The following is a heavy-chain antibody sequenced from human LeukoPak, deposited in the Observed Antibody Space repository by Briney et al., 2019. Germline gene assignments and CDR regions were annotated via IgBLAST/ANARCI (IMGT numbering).Heavy chain of an antibody. D-gene: IGHD6-13*01. CDR1: GGSISSYY. CDR3: ARSTSAAGSPTSYDY. CDR2: IYYSGST. V-gene: IGHV4-59*01. Sequence: PSETLSLTCTVSGGSISSYYWTWIRQPPGKGLEWIGCIYYSGSTNYNPSLKSRVTISVDTSKNQFSLKLSSVTAADTAVYYCARSTSAAGSPTSYDYWGQGTLVTVSS. J-gene: IGHJ4*02.